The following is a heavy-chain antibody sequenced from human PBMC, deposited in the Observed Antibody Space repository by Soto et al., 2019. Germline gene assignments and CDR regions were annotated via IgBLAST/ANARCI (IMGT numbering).Heavy chain of an antibody. J-gene: IGHJ4*02. Sequence: QVQLVQSGAEVKKPGASVKVSCKASGYTFTSYYMHWVRQAPGQGLERLGIMNPSGASTSYAQKFQGRVTMTRDKSTSKVYMELSSLRAEATAVYYCARAYCYGSGSWDYWGQGTLVTVSS. CDR1: GYTFTSYY. CDR2: MNPSGAST. CDR3: ARAYCYGSGSWDY. D-gene: IGHD3-10*01. V-gene: IGHV1-46*01.